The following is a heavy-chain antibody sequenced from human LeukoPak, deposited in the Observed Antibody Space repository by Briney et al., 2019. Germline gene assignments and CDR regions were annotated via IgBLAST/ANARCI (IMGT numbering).Heavy chain of an antibody. CDR2: IYYSGST. CDR1: GGSISSGGYY. J-gene: IGHJ4*02. CDR3: ARTRRGVIDY. Sequence: SETLSLTCTVSGGSISSGGYYWSWIRQHPGKGLEWIGYIYYSGSTYYNPSLKSRVTISVDTSKNQFSLKLSSVTAAGTAVYYCARTRRGVIDYWGQGTLVTVSS. V-gene: IGHV4-31*03. D-gene: IGHD3-3*01.